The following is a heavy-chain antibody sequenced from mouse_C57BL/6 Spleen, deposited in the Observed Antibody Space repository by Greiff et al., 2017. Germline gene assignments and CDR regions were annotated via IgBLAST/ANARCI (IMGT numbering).Heavy chain of an antibody. CDR3: TRCRSSSRYFDV. CDR1: GYTFTSYG. Sequence: VQLQQSGAELVKPGASVQLSCKASGYTFTSYGMHWVKQRPGRGLEWIGRIDPNSGGTKYNEKFKSKATLTVDKPTSTADRQLSSLTSDDSAVYYCTRCRSSSRYFDVWGTGTTVTVSS. CDR2: IDPNSGGT. V-gene: IGHV1-72*01. D-gene: IGHD1-1*01. J-gene: IGHJ1*03.